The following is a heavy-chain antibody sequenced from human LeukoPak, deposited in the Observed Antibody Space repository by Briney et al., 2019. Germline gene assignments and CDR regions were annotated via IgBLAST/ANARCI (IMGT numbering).Heavy chain of an antibody. CDR3: ARGLMYYDILTGYTSADAFDI. J-gene: IGHJ3*02. D-gene: IGHD3-9*01. V-gene: IGHV4-34*01. CDR1: GGSFSGYY. CDR2: INHSGST. Sequence: SETLSLTCAVYGGSFSGYYWSWIRQPPGKGLEWIGEINHSGSTNYNPSPKSRVTISVDTSKNQFSLKLSSVTAADTAVYYCARGLMYYDILTGYTSADAFDIWGQGTMVTVSS.